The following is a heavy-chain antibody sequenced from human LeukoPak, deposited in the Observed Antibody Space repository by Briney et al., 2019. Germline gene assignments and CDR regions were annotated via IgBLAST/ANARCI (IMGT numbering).Heavy chain of an antibody. Sequence: SVKVSCKASGGTFSSYAISWVRQAPGQGLEWMGGIIPIFGTANYAPKFQGRVTITADESTSTAYMELSSLRSEDTAVYYCAREGDYYDSSGYWAYWGQGTLVTVSS. CDR2: IIPIFGTA. CDR3: AREGDYYDSSGYWAY. J-gene: IGHJ4*02. CDR1: GGTFSSYA. V-gene: IGHV1-69*13. D-gene: IGHD3-22*01.